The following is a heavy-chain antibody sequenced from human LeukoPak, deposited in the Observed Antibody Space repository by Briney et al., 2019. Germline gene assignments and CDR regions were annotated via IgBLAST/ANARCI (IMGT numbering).Heavy chain of an antibody. J-gene: IGHJ6*03. CDR3: AREGLRSIAARRGTRDYMDV. V-gene: IGHV1-18*01. Sequence: ASVKVSCKASGYTFTSYGISWVRQAPGQGLEWMGWISAYNGNTNYAQKLQDRVTMTTDTSTSTAYMELRGLRSDDTAVYYCAREGLRSIAARRGTRDYMDVWGKGTTVIVSS. CDR1: GYTFTSYG. D-gene: IGHD6-6*01. CDR2: ISAYNGNT.